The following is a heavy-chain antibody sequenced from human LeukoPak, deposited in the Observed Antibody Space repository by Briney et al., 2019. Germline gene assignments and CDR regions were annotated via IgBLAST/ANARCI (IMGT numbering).Heavy chain of an antibody. CDR2: IYSGGNT. CDR1: GFTVRSKY. V-gene: IGHV3-53*01. J-gene: IGHJ4*02. CDR3: ARLAVACIYDC. D-gene: IGHD6-19*01. Sequence: GGSLRLSCAASGFTVRSKYMSWVRQAPGKRLEWVSVIYSGGNTDYADSVKGRFTISRDISKNTLYLQMNSLRAEDTAVYYCARLAVACIYDCWGQGTLVTVSS.